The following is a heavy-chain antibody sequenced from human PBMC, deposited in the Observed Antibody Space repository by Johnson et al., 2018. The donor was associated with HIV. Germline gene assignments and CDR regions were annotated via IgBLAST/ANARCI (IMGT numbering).Heavy chain of an antibody. Sequence: QEQLVESGGGVVQPGRSLRLSCAASRFTFSSYAMHWVRQAPGKGLAWVAVISYDGSNKYYADSVKGRFTISRDNSKNTLYLKMNSLRAEDTDGSYCARDRQSGGGDADAFDIWGQGTLVSVSS. D-gene: IGHD3-16*01. V-gene: IGHV3-30*04. CDR3: ARDRQSGGGDADAFDI. J-gene: IGHJ3*02. CDR1: RFTFSSYA. CDR2: ISYDGSNK.